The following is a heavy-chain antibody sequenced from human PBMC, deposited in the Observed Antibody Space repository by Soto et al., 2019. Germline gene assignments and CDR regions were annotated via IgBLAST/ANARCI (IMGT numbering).Heavy chain of an antibody. CDR1: GGSFSGYY. D-gene: IGHD2-2*01. CDR2: INHSGST. J-gene: IGHJ6*03. Sequence: PSETLSLTCAVYGGSFSGYYWSWIRQPPGKGLEWIGEINHSGSTNYNPSLKSRVTISVDTSKNQFSLKLSSVTAADTAVYYCASLLPSNIVVVPAVYYYYYMDVRGKGTTVTVSS. V-gene: IGHV4-34*01. CDR3: ASLLPSNIVVVPAVYYYYYMDV.